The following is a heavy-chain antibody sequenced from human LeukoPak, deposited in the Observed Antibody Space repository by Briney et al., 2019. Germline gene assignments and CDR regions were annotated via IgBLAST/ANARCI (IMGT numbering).Heavy chain of an antibody. CDR3: AKTPYSTRGHVDY. D-gene: IGHD2-15*01. CDR1: GFTFSSYS. Sequence: GGSLRLSCAASGFTFSSYSLNWVRQAPGKGLEWVSTISGSGSGDSTFYADSVKGRFTISRDNSKNTLFLQMNSLRAEDTAVYYCAKTPYSTRGHVDYWGQGTLVTVSS. J-gene: IGHJ4*02. V-gene: IGHV3-23*01. CDR2: ISGSGSGDST.